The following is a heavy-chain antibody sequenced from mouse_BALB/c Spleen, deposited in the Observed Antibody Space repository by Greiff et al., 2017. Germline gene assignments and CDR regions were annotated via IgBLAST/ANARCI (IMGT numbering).Heavy chain of an antibody. CDR3: ARDSPMITTRAFAY. V-gene: IGHV3-6*02. Sequence: EVKLVESGPGLVKPSQSLSLTCSVTGYSITSGYYWNWIRQFPGNKLEWMGYISYDGSNNYNPSLKNRISITRDTSKNQFFLKLNSVTTEDTATYYCARDSPMITTRAFAYWGQGTLVTVSA. CDR2: ISYDGSN. CDR1: GYSITSGYY. J-gene: IGHJ3*01. D-gene: IGHD2-4*01.